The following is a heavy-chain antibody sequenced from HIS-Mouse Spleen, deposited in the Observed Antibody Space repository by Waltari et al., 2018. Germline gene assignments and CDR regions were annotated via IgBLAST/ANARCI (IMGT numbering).Heavy chain of an antibody. CDR1: GGSISSSSYY. CDR2: IYYSGST. CDR3: ARAPTGFLEWFDAFDI. Sequence: QLQLHESGPGLVKPSETLSLTCTVPGGSISSSSYYWGWVRQPPGKGLEWIGSIYYSGSTYYNPSLKSRVTISVDTSKNQFSLKLSSVTAADTAVYYCARAPTGFLEWFDAFDIWGQGTMVTVSS. V-gene: IGHV4-39*07. D-gene: IGHD3-3*01. J-gene: IGHJ3*02.